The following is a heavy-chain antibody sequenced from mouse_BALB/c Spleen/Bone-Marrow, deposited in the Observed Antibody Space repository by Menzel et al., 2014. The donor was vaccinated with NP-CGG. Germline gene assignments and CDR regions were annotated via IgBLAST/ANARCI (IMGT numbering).Heavy chain of an antibody. CDR3: AREYYAHFDY. D-gene: IGHD1-1*01. CDR2: IRNKANGYTT. CDR1: GFTFTDYY. Sequence: EVKLMESGGGLVQPGGSLILSCATSGFTFTDYYMSWVRQPPGKALEWLGFIRNKANGYTTEYSASVKGRFTISRDNSQSILYLQMNTLRAEDSATYYCAREYYAHFDYWGQGTTLTVSS. J-gene: IGHJ2*01. V-gene: IGHV7-3*02.